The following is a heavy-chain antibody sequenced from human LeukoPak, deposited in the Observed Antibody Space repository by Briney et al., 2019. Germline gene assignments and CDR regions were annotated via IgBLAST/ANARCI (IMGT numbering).Heavy chain of an antibody. CDR2: IGSSSSAT. V-gene: IGHV3-48*04. CDR3: ARDVPAAPSGGVDAFDI. D-gene: IGHD2-2*01. J-gene: IGHJ3*02. Sequence: GGSLRLSCVASGFTFSSYSMNWVRQAPGKGLEWVSYIGSSSSATYYADSVKGRFTISRDNAKNSLYLQMNSLRAEDTAVYYCARDVPAAPSGGVDAFDIWGQGTMVTVSS. CDR1: GFTFSSYS.